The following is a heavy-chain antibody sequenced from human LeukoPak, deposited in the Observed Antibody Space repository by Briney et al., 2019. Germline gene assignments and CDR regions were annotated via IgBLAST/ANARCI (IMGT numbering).Heavy chain of an antibody. CDR3: ARGDSSTWVY. V-gene: IGHV4-59*01. CDR1: GGSISGYY. J-gene: IGHJ4*02. Sequence: SETLSLTCTVSGGSISGYYWSWIRQPPGKGLEWIGYIYYSGSTNYNPPLKSRVTISVDKSKNQFSLKLSSVTAADTAVYYCARGDSSTWVYWGQGTLVTVSS. D-gene: IGHD6-6*01. CDR2: IYYSGST.